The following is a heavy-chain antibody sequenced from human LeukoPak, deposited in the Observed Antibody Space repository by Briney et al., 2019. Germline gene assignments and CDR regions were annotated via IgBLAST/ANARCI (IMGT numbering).Heavy chain of an antibody. CDR1: GYTFTSYG. V-gene: IGHV1-18*01. J-gene: IGHJ4*02. CDR2: ISAYNGNT. Sequence: ASVTVSCKASGYTFTSYGISWVRQAPGQGLEWMGWISAYNGNTNYAQKLQGRVTMTTDTSTSTAYMELRSLRSDDTAVYYCARDSCSSTSCLSIDDYWGQGTLVTVSS. D-gene: IGHD2-2*01. CDR3: ARDSCSSTSCLSIDDY.